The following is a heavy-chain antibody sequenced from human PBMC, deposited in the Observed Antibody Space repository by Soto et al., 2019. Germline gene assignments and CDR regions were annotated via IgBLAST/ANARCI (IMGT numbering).Heavy chain of an antibody. CDR1: GGSFSGYY. J-gene: IGHJ6*02. Sequence: QVQLQQWGAGLLKPSETLSLTCAVYGGSFSGYYWSWIRQPPGKGLEWIGEINHSGSTNYNPSLKSRFTISVDTSMNQFSLKLSSVTAADTAVYYCARGLRFLEWLLYYYYGMDVWGQGTTVTVSS. V-gene: IGHV4-34*01. D-gene: IGHD3-3*01. CDR3: ARGLRFLEWLLYYYYGMDV. CDR2: INHSGST.